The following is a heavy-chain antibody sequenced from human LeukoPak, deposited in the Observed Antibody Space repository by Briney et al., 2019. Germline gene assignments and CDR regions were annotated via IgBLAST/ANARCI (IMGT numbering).Heavy chain of an antibody. V-gene: IGHV1-2*02. J-gene: IGHJ4*02. CDR2: INPNSGGT. D-gene: IGHD3-16*01. CDR3: APTAEAYTSWWKV. Sequence: ASVKVSCKASGYTFTGYYMHWVRQAPGQGLEWMGWINPNSGGTNYAQKFQGRVTMTRDTSISTAYLEVRGLTSDDTAVYYCAPTAEAYTSWWKVWGQGTLVTVSS. CDR1: GYTFTGYY.